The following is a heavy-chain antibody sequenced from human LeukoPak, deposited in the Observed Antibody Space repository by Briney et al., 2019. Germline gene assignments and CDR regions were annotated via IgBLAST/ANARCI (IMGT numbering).Heavy chain of an antibody. V-gene: IGHV4-59*01. Sequence: PSETLSLTCTVSGASISHYYWSWIRQPPGKGLEWIGYIYNTGSTNYNPSLKSRVTIAVDTSKNQFSLKLSSVTAADTAVYYCARSTVTTKYYYYMDVWGKGTTVTVSS. CDR3: ARSTVTTKYYYYMDV. CDR1: GASISHYY. D-gene: IGHD4-11*01. J-gene: IGHJ6*03. CDR2: IYNTGST.